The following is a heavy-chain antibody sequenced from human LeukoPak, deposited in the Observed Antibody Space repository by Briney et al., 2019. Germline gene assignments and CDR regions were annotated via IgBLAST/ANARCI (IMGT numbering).Heavy chain of an antibody. Sequence: PSETLSLTCAVYGGSFSGYYWSWIRQPPGKGLEWIGEINHSGSTNYNLSLESRVTISVDTSKNQFSLKLSSVTAADTAVYYCARHRRDCSSTSCYDWFDPWGQGTLVTVSS. J-gene: IGHJ5*02. V-gene: IGHV4-34*01. CDR2: INHSGST. CDR1: GGSFSGYY. CDR3: ARHRRDCSSTSCYDWFDP. D-gene: IGHD2-2*01.